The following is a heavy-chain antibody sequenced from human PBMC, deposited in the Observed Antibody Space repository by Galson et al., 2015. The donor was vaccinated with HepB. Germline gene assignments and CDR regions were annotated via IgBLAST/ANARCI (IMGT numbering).Heavy chain of an antibody. CDR2: IKQDGSEK. D-gene: IGHD3-3*01. V-gene: IGHV3-7*01. CDR1: GFTFSSYR. Sequence: SLRLSCAASGFTFSSYRMSWVRQAPGKGLEWVANIKQDGSEKYYVDSVKGRFTISRDNAKNSLYLQMNSLRAEDTAVYYCARVPSEYDFWSGYPNFYYYYMDVWGKGTTVTVSS. J-gene: IGHJ6*03. CDR3: ARVPSEYDFWSGYPNFYYYYMDV.